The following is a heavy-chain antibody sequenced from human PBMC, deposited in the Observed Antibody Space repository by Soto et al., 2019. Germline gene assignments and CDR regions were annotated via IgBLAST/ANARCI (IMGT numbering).Heavy chain of an antibody. Sequence: GESLKISCKGSGYSFTNYWISWVRQMPGKGLEWMGRIDPSDSYTNYSPSFQGHVTVSADKSIRTAYLQWSSLKASDTAMYYCARLDYGGNSYYFDYWGQGTPVTVSS. D-gene: IGHD4-17*01. J-gene: IGHJ4*02. CDR3: ARLDYGGNSYYFDY. CDR2: IDPSDSYT. CDR1: GYSFTNYW. V-gene: IGHV5-10-1*01.